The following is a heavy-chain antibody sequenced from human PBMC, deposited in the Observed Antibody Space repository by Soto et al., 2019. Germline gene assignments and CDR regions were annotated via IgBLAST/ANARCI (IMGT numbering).Heavy chain of an antibody. J-gene: IGHJ6*02. Sequence: SETLSLTCAVSGDSISRGGYSWTWIRQPPGKALEWIGNIYDSGSTSYNPSLKSRVTISVDTSKNQFSLRLTSVTAADTAVYFCARGSRSYYDYGMDVWGQGTTVTVSS. CDR3: ARGSRSYYDYGMDV. CDR2: IYDSGST. CDR1: GDSISRGGYS. V-gene: IGHV4-30-2*01.